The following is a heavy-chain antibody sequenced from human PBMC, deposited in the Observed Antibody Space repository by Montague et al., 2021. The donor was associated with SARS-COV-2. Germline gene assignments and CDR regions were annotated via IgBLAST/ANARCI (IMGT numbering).Heavy chain of an antibody. J-gene: IGHJ4*02. D-gene: IGHD3-10*01. CDR2: MSYRGSP. CDR1: GGSISGGDYY. V-gene: IGHV4-31*03. CDR3: ARVHYGFNYFHY. Sequence: TLSLTCTVSGGSISGGDYYWSWIRQHPGKGLEWIGYMSYRGSPYYNPALMSRVTISRDTSKNQFSLNLRSATAADTAVYYCARVHYGFNYFHYWGQGTLVTVSS.